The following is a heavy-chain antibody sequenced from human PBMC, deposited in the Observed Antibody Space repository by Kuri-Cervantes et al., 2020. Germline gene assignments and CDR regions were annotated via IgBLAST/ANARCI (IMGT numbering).Heavy chain of an antibody. Sequence: GESLKISCAASGFTFSSYSMNWVRQAPGKGLEWVSSISSSSSYIYYADSVKGRFTISRDNAKNSLYLQMNSPRAEDTAVYYCAKDTYVGGPGFIDYWGQGTLVTVSS. CDR2: ISSSSSYI. D-gene: IGHD3-16*01. CDR1: GFTFSSYS. V-gene: IGHV3-21*01. J-gene: IGHJ4*02. CDR3: AKDTYVGGPGFIDY.